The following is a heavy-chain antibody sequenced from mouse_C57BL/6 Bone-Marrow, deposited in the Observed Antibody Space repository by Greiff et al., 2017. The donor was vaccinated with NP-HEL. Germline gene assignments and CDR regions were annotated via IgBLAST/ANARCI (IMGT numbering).Heavy chain of an antibody. V-gene: IGHV5-9*01. D-gene: IGHD2-12*01. CDR1: GFTFSSYT. CDR3: ARHEELLAWFAY. CDR2: ISGGGGNT. Sequence: DVMLVESGGGLVKPGGSLKLSCAASGFTFSSYTMSWVRQTQEKRLEWVATISGGGGNTYYPDSVQGRLTISRDNAKNTLYLQMIRLRSEDTALYHCARHEELLAWFAYWGQGTLVTVSA. J-gene: IGHJ3*01.